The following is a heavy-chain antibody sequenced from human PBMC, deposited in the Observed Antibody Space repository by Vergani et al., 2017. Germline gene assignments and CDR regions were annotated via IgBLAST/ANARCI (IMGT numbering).Heavy chain of an antibody. CDR2: ISVKNGFT. CDR1: GYPFTNYG. CDR3: ARAVRQPAY. J-gene: IGHJ4*02. D-gene: IGHD2-2*01. V-gene: IGHV1-18*01. Sequence: QVQLVQSGPEVKKPGASMNVSCKTSGYPFTNYGISWTRQATGQGLEWMGWISVKNGFTNFAPKFQGRFTMTSDTSSTTAYMQLANLTADDTAVYDCARAVRQPAYWGQGGLVIVSS.